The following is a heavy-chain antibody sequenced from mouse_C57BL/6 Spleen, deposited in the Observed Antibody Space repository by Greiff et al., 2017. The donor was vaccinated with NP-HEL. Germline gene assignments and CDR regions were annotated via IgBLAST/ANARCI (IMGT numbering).Heavy chain of an antibody. CDR1: GYTFTSYW. J-gene: IGHJ2*01. D-gene: IGHD1-1*01. V-gene: IGHV1-55*01. Sequence: QVQLQQPGAELVKPGASVKMSCKASGYTFTSYWITWVKQRPGQGLEWIGDIYPGSGSTNYNEKFKSKATLTVDTSSSTAYMQLSSLTSEDSAVYYCARDGSSLYYFDYWGQDTTLTVSS. CDR2: IYPGSGST. CDR3: ARDGSSLYYFDY.